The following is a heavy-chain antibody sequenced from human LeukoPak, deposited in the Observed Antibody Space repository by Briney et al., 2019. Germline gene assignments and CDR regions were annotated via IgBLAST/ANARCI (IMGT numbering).Heavy chain of an antibody. V-gene: IGHV3-66*01. J-gene: IGHJ5*01. CDR2: IHSGGST. CDR1: GFTVSTNY. D-gene: IGHD3-16*01. CDR3: ARTPDYISGSPNWFDS. Sequence: GGPLVLSCAASGFTVSTNYLSWVRQAPGKGLEWVSVIHSGGSTNYADSVKGRFTISRDNSKNTLYLQMNSLRVEDTAVYYCARTPDYISGSPNWFDSWGQGTLVTVSS.